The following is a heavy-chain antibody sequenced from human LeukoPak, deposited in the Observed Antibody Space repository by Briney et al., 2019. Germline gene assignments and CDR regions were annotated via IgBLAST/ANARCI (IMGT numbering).Heavy chain of an antibody. V-gene: IGHV1-69*04. D-gene: IGHD3-10*01. CDR1: GGTFSSYA. Sequence: ASVKVSCKASGGTFSSYAISWVRQAPGQGLEWMGRIIPILGIANYAQKFQGRVTITADKSTSTAYMELSSLRSEDTAVYYCARGVWFGEQSFDYWGQGTLVTVSS. CDR3: ARGVWFGEQSFDY. CDR2: IIPILGIA. J-gene: IGHJ4*02.